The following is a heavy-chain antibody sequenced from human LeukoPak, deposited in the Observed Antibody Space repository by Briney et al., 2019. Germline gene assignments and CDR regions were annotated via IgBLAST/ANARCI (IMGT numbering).Heavy chain of an antibody. CDR1: GYSISSGYY. J-gene: IGHJ4*02. Sequence: SETLSLTCTVSGYSISSGYYWSWIRQPPGKGLEWIGEINHSGSTNYNPSLKSRVTISVDTSKNQFSLKLSSVTAADTAVYYCARHRSDCSSTSCYGIFDYWGQGTLVTVSS. CDR2: INHSGST. V-gene: IGHV4-38-2*02. CDR3: ARHRSDCSSTSCYGIFDY. D-gene: IGHD2-2*01.